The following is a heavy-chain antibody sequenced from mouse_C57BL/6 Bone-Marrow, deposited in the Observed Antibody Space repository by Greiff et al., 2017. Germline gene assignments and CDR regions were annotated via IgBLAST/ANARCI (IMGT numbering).Heavy chain of an antibody. V-gene: IGHV14-4*01. Sequence: VQLKQSGAELVRPGASVKLSCTASGFNIKDDYMHWVKQRPEQGLEWIGWIDPENGDTEYASKFQGKATITADTSSNTAYLQLSSLTSKDTAVYYCTTSPNYDYWGQGTTLTVSS. J-gene: IGHJ2*01. CDR2: IDPENGDT. D-gene: IGHD2-1*01. CDR1: GFNIKDDY. CDR3: TTSPNYDY.